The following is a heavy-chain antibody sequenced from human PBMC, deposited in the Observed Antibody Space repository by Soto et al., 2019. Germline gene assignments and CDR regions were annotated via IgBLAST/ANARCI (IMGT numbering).Heavy chain of an antibody. V-gene: IGHV3-7*05. Sequence: PGGSLRLSCAASGFTFSSYWMSWVRQAPGKGLEWVANIKQGGSEKYYVDSVKGRFTISRDNSKNSLYLQMNSLRAEDTAVYYCAKDYCSSTSCYGYGMDVWGQGTTVTGSS. CDR1: GFTFSSYW. CDR2: IKQGGSEK. D-gene: IGHD2-2*01. CDR3: AKDYCSSTSCYGYGMDV. J-gene: IGHJ6*02.